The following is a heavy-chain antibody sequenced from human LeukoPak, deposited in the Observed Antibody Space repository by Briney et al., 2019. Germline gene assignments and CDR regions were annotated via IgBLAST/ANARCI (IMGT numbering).Heavy chain of an antibody. J-gene: IGHJ6*03. CDR3: ARSGYSSSSRGYYYYYYYMDV. V-gene: IGHV1-69*05. CDR2: IIPFFGNA. Sequence: SVKVSCKASVGTFSSYAISWVRQAPGQERAWMGGIIPFFGNASYAQKFQGRVTITTDESTSTAYMELGSLRSENTAVYYCARSGYSSSSRGYYYYYYYMDVWGKGTTVTVSS. CDR1: VGTFSSYA. D-gene: IGHD6-6*01.